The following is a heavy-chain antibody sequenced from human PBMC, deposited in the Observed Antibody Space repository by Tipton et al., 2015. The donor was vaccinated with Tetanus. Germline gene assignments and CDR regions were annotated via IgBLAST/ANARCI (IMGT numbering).Heavy chain of an antibody. CDR1: GGSMSTYY. CDR2: VYYTGST. CDR3: ARDRGVRGGYYYYHGMDV. V-gene: IGHV4-59*12. D-gene: IGHD3-10*01. Sequence: TLSLTCTVSGGSMSTYYWSWIRQPPGKGLEWIGYVYYTGSTDYNPSLKSRVTISVDTSKNQFSLRLTSVTAADTAVYYCARDRGVRGGYYYYHGMDVWGQGTTVTVSS. J-gene: IGHJ6*02.